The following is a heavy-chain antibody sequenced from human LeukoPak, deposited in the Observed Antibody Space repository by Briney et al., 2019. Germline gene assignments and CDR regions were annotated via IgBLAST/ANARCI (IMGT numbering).Heavy chain of an antibody. Sequence: GGSLRLSCAASGFTFSRYWMHWVRQVPGKGLVWVSRYHSDGNSTRYADSVKGRFTISRDNAKNTLYLQMNSLRAEDTAVYYCARAGYCSSTTCGAFDIWGQGTMVTVS. CDR2: YHSDGNST. J-gene: IGHJ3*02. D-gene: IGHD2-2*01. V-gene: IGHV3-74*01. CDR1: GFTFSRYW. CDR3: ARAGYCSSTTCGAFDI.